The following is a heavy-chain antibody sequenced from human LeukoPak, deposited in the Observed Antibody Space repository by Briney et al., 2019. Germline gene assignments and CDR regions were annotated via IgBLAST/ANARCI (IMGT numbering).Heavy chain of an antibody. D-gene: IGHD5-24*01. CDR3: ARDGSAYNFDY. CDR2: INNDGSYI. CDR1: GFTFSPSW. V-gene: IGHV3-74*01. Sequence: GESLRLSCAASGFTFSPSWMHWVRQAPGKGLEWVSRINNDGSYINYADSVKGRFTISRDNAKNTLNLQMNSLRAEDTAVYFCARDGSAYNFDYWGQGVLVTVSS. J-gene: IGHJ4*02.